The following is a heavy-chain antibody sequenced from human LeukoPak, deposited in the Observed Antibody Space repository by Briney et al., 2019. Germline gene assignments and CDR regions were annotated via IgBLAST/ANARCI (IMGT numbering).Heavy chain of an antibody. V-gene: IGHV3-53*01. D-gene: IGHD3-16*02. J-gene: IGHJ4*02. CDR3: AREDVMITFGGVIRIFDY. CDR1: GFTVSSNY. CDR2: IYSDGST. Sequence: PGGSLRLSCAASGFTVSSNYMSWVRQAPGKGLEWVSVIYSDGSTYYADSVKGRFTISRDNSKNTLYLQMNSLRAEDTAVYYCAREDVMITFGGVIRIFDYWGQGTLVTVSS.